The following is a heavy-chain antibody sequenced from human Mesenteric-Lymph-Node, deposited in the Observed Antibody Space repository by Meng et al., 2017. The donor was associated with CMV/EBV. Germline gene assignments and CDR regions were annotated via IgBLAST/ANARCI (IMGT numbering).Heavy chain of an antibody. CDR1: GYTFTSYA. D-gene: IGHD5-18*01. J-gene: IGHJ4*02. CDR2: ITAGNGNT. CDR3: ARVGGYSYGLPFDY. Sequence: KASGYTFTSYAMHWVRQAPGQRLEWMGWITAGNGNTKYSQKFQGRVTITRDTSASTAYMELSSLRSEDTAVYYCARVGGYSYGLPFDYWGQGTLVTSPQ. V-gene: IGHV1-3*01.